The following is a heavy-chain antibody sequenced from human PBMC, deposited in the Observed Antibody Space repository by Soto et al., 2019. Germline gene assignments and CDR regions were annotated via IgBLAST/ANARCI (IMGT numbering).Heavy chain of an antibody. CDR1: GYTFTTYY. V-gene: IGHV1-46*01. Sequence: ASVKVSCKASGYTFTTYYMHWVRQAPGQGLEWMGIINPSGGSTRYAQKFKGRVTMTRDTSTSTVYMELSSLKSEDTAVYYCARDLVDDTGNNYLDPWGQGTLVTVSS. CDR3: ARDLVDDTGNNYLDP. J-gene: IGHJ5*02. CDR2: INPSGGST. D-gene: IGHD2-8*02.